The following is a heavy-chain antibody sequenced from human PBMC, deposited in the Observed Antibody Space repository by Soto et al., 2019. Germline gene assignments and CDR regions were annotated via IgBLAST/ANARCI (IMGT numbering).Heavy chain of an antibody. CDR2: IYSGGST. Sequence: EVQLVESGGGLFQPGGSLRLSCAASGFTVSSNYMSWVRQAPGKGMEWVSVIYSGGSTYYADSVKGRFTISRDNSKNTLYLQMNSLRAEDTAVYYCARGESDYGDYIFDYWGQGTLVTVSS. J-gene: IGHJ4*02. D-gene: IGHD4-17*01. CDR1: GFTVSSNY. V-gene: IGHV3-66*01. CDR3: ARGESDYGDYIFDY.